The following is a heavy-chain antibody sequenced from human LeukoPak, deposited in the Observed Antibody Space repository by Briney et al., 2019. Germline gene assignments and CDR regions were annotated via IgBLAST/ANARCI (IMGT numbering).Heavy chain of an antibody. CDR1: GFTFSSHA. Sequence: GGSVRLSCAASGFTFSSHALSWVRQAPGKGLEWVSPISGSGGSIYYADSVKGRFTISRDNSKNTLYLQMNSLRAEDTAVYYCAKPPSLFTSSYEYFQHWGQGTLVTVSS. CDR3: AKPPSLFTSSYEYFQH. CDR2: ISGSGGSI. J-gene: IGHJ1*01. D-gene: IGHD2-2*01. V-gene: IGHV3-23*01.